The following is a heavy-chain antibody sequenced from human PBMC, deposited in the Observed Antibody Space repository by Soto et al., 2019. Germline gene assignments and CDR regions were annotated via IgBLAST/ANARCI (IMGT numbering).Heavy chain of an antibody. CDR3: AKPTQRGGFCFGPLLS. CDR1: GFTFSSYG. J-gene: IGHJ5*02. CDR2: ISFDGNDK. D-gene: IGHD5-18*01. Sequence: PGGSLRLSCAASGFTFSSYGMHLVRQAPGKGLEWVAVISFDGNDKDYADSVKGRFTISRDNSKNTLYVQMNSLRPDDTAVYYCAKPTQRGGFCFGPLLSWGQGT. V-gene: IGHV3-30*18.